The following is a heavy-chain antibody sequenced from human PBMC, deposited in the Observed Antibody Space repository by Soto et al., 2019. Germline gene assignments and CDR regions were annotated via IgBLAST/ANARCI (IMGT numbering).Heavy chain of an antibody. Sequence: ASVKVSCKASGYTFTSYYMHWVRQAPGQGLEWMGIINPSGGSTSYAQKFQGRVTTTRDTSTSTVYMELSSLRCEDTAVYYCGRGLTTGGYFDYWGQGALVTVSS. CDR3: GRGLTTGGYFDY. J-gene: IGHJ4*02. V-gene: IGHV1-46*01. D-gene: IGHD4-4*01. CDR2: INPSGGST. CDR1: GYTFTSYY.